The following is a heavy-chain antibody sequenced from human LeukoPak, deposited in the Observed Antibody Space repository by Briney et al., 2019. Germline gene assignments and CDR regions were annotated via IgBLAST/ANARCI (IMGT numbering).Heavy chain of an antibody. V-gene: IGHV4-59*01. D-gene: IGHD3-22*01. CDR1: GGSISSYY. CDR3: ARGDYDLTDY. CDR2: IYYSGHT. Sequence: PSETLSLTCTVSGGSISSYYWSWIRQPPGKGLEWIGYIYYSGHTNYNPSLKIRVTISVDPSKNQFSLKLTSVTAADTAVYYCARGDYDLTDYWGQGTLVTVSS. J-gene: IGHJ4*02.